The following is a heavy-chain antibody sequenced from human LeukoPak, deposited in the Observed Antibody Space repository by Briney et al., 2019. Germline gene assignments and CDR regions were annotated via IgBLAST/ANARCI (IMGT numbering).Heavy chain of an antibody. CDR3: ARDRVPDRYCSSTSCYIRGWFDP. CDR1: GFTFSSYW. CDR2: IKQDGSEK. D-gene: IGHD2-2*02. Sequence: GGSLRLSCAASGFTFSSYWMSWVRQAPGKGLEWVANIKQDGSEKYYVDSVKGRFTISRDNAKNSLYLQMNSLRAEDTAVYYCARDRVPDRYCSSTSCYIRGWFDPWGQGTLVTVSS. J-gene: IGHJ5*02. V-gene: IGHV3-7*01.